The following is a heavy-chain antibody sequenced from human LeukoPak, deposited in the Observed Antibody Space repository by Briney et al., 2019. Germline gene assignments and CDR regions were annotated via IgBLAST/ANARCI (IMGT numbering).Heavy chain of an antibody. CDR2: ISWNSGSI. Sequence: QSGGSLRLSCAASRFTFDDYAMHWVRQAPGKGLEWVSGISWNSGSIGYADSVKGRFTISRDNSKNTLYLQMNSLRAEDTAVYYCAKEGGYDSGFDYWGQGTLVTVSS. CDR1: RFTFDDYA. CDR3: AKEGGYDSGFDY. J-gene: IGHJ4*02. D-gene: IGHD5-12*01. V-gene: IGHV3-9*01.